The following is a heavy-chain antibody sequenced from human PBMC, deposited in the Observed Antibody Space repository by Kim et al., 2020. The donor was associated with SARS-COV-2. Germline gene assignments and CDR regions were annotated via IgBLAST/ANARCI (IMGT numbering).Heavy chain of an antibody. D-gene: IGHD3-3*01. J-gene: IGHJ4*02. CDR1: GFTFSSYS. CDR3: ARDVGRKIFGVVTGYYFDY. V-gene: IGHV3-21*01. Sequence: GGSLRLSCAASGFTFSSYSMNWVRQAPGKGLEWVSSISSSSSYIYYADSVKGRFTISRDNAKNSLYLQMNSLRAEDTAVYYCARDVGRKIFGVVTGYYFDYWGQGTLVTVSS. CDR2: ISSSSSYI.